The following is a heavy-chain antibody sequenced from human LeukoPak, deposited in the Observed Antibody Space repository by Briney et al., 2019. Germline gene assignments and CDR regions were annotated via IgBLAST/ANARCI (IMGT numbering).Heavy chain of an antibody. D-gene: IGHD6-13*01. J-gene: IGHJ3*02. CDR1: GGSVSSGSYY. V-gene: IGHV4-61*01. CDR3: AREREYSSSWYAFDI. Sequence: SETLSLTCTVSGGSVSSGSYYWSWIRQPPGKGLEWIGYIYYSGSTNYNPSLESRVTISVDTSKNQFSLKLSSVTAADTAVYYCAREREYSSSWYAFDIWGQGTMVTVSS. CDR2: IYYSGST.